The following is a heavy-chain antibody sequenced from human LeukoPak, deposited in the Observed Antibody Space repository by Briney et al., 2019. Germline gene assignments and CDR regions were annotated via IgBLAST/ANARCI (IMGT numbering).Heavy chain of an antibody. J-gene: IGHJ4*02. CDR1: GGSISSYY. Sequence: SETLSLTCTVSGGSISSYYWSWIRQPPGKGLEWIGYIYYSWSTNYNPSLKSRVTISVDTSKSQFSLKLSSVTAADTAVYYCARGGFNRDGYNYAFDYGGQGTLVTVSS. D-gene: IGHD5-12*01. V-gene: IGHV4-59*12. CDR3: ARGGFNRDGYNYAFDY. CDR2: IYYSWST.